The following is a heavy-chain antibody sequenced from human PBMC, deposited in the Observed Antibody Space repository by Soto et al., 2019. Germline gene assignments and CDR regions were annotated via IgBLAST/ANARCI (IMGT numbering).Heavy chain of an antibody. V-gene: IGHV3-23*01. CDR3: AKTIHSSWGFDY. Sequence: GGSLRLSCAATGFTFNNFAMNWVRQAPGKGLEWVSGISGGGDATRYADSVKGRFTISRDNAESMVYLDMYSLIPDDTAIYYCAKTIHSSWGFDYWGQGTPVTVSS. J-gene: IGHJ4*02. D-gene: IGHD6-6*01. CDR1: GFTFNNFA. CDR2: ISGGGDAT.